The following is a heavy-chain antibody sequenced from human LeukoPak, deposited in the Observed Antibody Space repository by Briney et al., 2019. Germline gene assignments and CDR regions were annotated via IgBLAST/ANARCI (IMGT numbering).Heavy chain of an antibody. V-gene: IGHV4-39*01. J-gene: IGHJ1*01. CDR2: IYYTGKT. D-gene: IGHD1-26*01. CDR1: GDSISSTSYY. Sequence: PSETLSLTCTVSGDSISSTSYYWGWIRQPPGKGLEVIGTIYYTGKTYYNPSLKMLITIFVYTTDNQVSLKVSSVTAAGTAVYYCARHSGSYRAEYFQHWGQGNLVTVSS. CDR3: ARHSGSYRAEYFQH.